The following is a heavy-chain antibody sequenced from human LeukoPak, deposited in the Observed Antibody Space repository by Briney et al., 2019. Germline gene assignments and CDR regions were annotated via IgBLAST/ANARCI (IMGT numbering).Heavy chain of an antibody. D-gene: IGHD5-12*01. CDR1: GYTFTSYD. J-gene: IGHJ4*02. V-gene: IGHV1-8*01. CDR2: MNPNSGNT. Sequence: ASVKVSCKASGYTFTSYDINWVRQATGQGLEWMGWMNPNSGNTGYAQKFQGRVTMTRNTSISTAYMELSSLRSEDTAVYYCARGIAVGGYDNNYFDYWGQGTLVTVSS. CDR3: ARGIAVGGYDNNYFDY.